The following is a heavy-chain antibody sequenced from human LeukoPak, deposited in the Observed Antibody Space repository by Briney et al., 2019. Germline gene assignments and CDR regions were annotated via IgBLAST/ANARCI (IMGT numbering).Heavy chain of an antibody. V-gene: IGHV3-30*03. Sequence: GGSLRLSCAASGLTFSSYGMHWVRQAPGKGLEWVAVISYDGSNKYYADSVKGRFTISRDNSKNTLYLQMNSLRAEDTAVYYCARGVVVPAAILGAFDIWGQGTMVTVSS. J-gene: IGHJ3*02. CDR3: ARGVVVPAAILGAFDI. CDR2: ISYDGSNK. CDR1: GLTFSSYG. D-gene: IGHD2-2*01.